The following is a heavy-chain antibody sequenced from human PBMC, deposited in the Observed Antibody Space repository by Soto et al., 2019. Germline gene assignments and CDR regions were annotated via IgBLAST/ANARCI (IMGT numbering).Heavy chain of an antibody. CDR1: GYTFSNYG. D-gene: IGHD2-2*01. Sequence: GASVKVSCKTSGYTFSNYGITWVRQAPGQPLEWLGWISLYSDGTNYAQRFQGRVSMTTDTSTTTAYMELRSLRSDDTAVYYCARVVPGAEAWFGPWGQGTLVTVSS. CDR3: ARVVPGAEAWFGP. CDR2: ISLYSDGT. J-gene: IGHJ5*02. V-gene: IGHV1-18*01.